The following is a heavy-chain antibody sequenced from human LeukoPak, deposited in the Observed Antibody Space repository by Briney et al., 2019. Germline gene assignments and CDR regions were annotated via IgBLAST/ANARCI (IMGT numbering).Heavy chain of an antibody. Sequence: PGGSLRLSCAASGFTFSNYAMSWVRQAPGKGLEWVSTINDRGIATYYADSVKGRFTISRDNSKNTLSLQVSSLRAEDTAIYYCAKGLKTAVGPYKGYHYYMDVWGNGTTVTVSS. CDR2: INDRGIAT. J-gene: IGHJ6*03. CDR3: AKGLKTAVGPYKGYHYYMDV. CDR1: GFTFSNYA. D-gene: IGHD5-18*01. V-gene: IGHV3-23*01.